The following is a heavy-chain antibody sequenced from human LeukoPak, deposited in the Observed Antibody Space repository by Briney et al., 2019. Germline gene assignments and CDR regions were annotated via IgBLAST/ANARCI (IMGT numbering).Heavy chain of an antibody. CDR1: GYTFTGYY. CDR3: ARDSSPYYYGSGSYCWFDP. CDR2: INPNSGGT. V-gene: IGHV1-2*02. Sequence: ASVKVSCKASGYTFTGYYMHWVRQAPGQGLEWMGWINPNSGGTNYAQKFQGRVTMTRDTSISTAYMVLSRLRSDATAVYYCARDSSPYYYGSGSYCWFDPWGQGTLVTVSS. D-gene: IGHD3-10*01. J-gene: IGHJ5*02.